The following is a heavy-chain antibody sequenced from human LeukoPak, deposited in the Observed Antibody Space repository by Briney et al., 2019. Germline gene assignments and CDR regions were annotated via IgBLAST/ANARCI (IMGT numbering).Heavy chain of an antibody. CDR1: GYSFTSYW. J-gene: IGHJ5*02. CDR2: IYPGDSDT. Sequence: GESLKISCQGSGYSFTSYWIAWVRQMPGKGLEWMGIIYPGDSDTRYSPSFQGHVTISTDKSITTTYLQWSSLKASDTAMYYCARFDCGGDCYSGNLWGQGTLVTVSS. D-gene: IGHD2-21*02. CDR3: ARFDCGGDCYSGNL. V-gene: IGHV5-51*01.